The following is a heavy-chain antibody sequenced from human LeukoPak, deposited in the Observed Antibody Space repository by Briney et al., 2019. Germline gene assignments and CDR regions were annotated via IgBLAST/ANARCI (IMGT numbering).Heavy chain of an antibody. V-gene: IGHV4-39*01. CDR2: IYYGGSN. CDR1: GGSTSSTNYY. D-gene: IGHD6-19*01. Sequence: KASETLSLTCTVSGGSTSSTNYYWGWARQPPGKGLEWIGTIYYGGSNYYNPSLKSRVTISIDASKSQFSLKLTSVTAADTAVYYCARQSETRGWTFAYWGQGILVTISS. CDR3: ARQSETRGWTFAY. J-gene: IGHJ4*02.